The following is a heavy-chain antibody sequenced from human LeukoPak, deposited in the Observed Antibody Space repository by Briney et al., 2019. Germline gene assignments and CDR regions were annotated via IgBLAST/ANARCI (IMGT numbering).Heavy chain of an antibody. CDR3: ARNYYDSSGYYAKNWFDP. CDR2: IYPGDSDT. J-gene: IGHJ5*02. V-gene: IGHV5-51*01. CDR1: GYSFTSYW. Sequence: GESLKISCKGSGYSFTSYWIGWVRQMPGKGLEWMGIIYPGDSDTRYSPSFQGQVTISADKSISTAYLQWSSLKASDTAMYYCARNYYDSSGYYAKNWFDPWGQGTLVTVSS. D-gene: IGHD3-22*01.